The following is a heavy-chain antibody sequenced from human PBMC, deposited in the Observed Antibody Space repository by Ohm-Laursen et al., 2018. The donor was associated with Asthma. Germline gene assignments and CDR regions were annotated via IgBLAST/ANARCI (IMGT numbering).Heavy chain of an antibody. J-gene: IGHJ4*02. CDR1: GFTFSSYG. CDR3: AKLPSDYGDYIDY. Sequence: SLRLSCTASGFTFSSYGMHWARQAPGKGLEWVAVISYDGSNKYYADSVKGRFTISRDNSKNTLYLQMNSLRAEDTAVYYCAKLPSDYGDYIDYWGQGTLVTVSS. D-gene: IGHD4-17*01. V-gene: IGHV3-30*18. CDR2: ISYDGSNK.